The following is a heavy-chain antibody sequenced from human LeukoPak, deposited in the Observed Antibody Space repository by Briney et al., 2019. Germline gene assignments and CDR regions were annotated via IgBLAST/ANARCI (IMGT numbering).Heavy chain of an antibody. CDR3: ATQAWDSSGWLDY. Sequence: ASVKVSCKVSGYTLTELSMHWVRQAPGKGLEWTGGFDPEDGETIYAQKFQGRVTMTEDTSTDTAYMELSSLRSEDTAVYYCATQAWDSSGWLDYWGQGTLVTVSS. V-gene: IGHV1-24*01. J-gene: IGHJ4*02. CDR2: FDPEDGET. CDR1: GYTLTELS. D-gene: IGHD6-19*01.